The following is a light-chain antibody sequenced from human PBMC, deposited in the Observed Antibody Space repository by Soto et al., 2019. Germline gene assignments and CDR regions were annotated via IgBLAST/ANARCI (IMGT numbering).Light chain of an antibody. J-gene: IGKJ4*02. V-gene: IGKV3-20*01. CDR1: QSVSSRS. CDR3: QQYGSSPRT. Sequence: EIVLTQSPGTLSLYPGDSAALSCRDSQSVSSRSLAWYQQKRGQAPRLLIHGASNRATGIPDRFSGSGSGTDFTLTISRLEPEDFAVYYCQQYGSSPRTFGRGTKVEV. CDR2: GAS.